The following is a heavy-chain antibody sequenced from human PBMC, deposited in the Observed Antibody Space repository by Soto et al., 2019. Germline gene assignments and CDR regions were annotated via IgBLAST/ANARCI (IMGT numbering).Heavy chain of an antibody. V-gene: IGHV1-2*04. CDR1: GYTFTGYY. Sequence: ASVKVSCKASGYTFTGYYMHWVRQAPGQGLEWMGWINPNSGGTNYAQKFQGWVTMTRDTSISTAYMELSRLRSDDTAVYYCARGQVGYDILINRDYYYYMDVWGKGTTVTVSS. D-gene: IGHD3-9*01. J-gene: IGHJ6*03. CDR3: ARGQVGYDILINRDYYYYMDV. CDR2: INPNSGGT.